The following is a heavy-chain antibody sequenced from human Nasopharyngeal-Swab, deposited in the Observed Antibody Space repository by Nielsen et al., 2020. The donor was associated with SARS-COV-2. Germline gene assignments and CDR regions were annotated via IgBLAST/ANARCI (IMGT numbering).Heavy chain of an antibody. J-gene: IGHJ4*02. V-gene: IGHV3-30-3*01. CDR1: GFTFSSYA. CDR3: ARARPVFDY. CDR2: ISYDGSNK. D-gene: IGHD6-6*01. Sequence: GGSLRLSCAASGFTFSSYAMHWVRQAPGKGLEWVAVISYDGSNKYYADSVKGRFTISRDNSKNTLYLQMNSLRAEDTAVYYCARARPVFDYWGQGTLVTVSS.